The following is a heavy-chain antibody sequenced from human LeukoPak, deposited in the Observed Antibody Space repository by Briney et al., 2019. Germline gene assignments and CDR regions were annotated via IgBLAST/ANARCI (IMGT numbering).Heavy chain of an antibody. Sequence: GGALRLSCAASGFTFSSYAMSWVRQAPGKGLEWVSAIRDSGGSTHYADSVKGRFTTSRDNSKNTLFLQMNSLRAEDTAIYYCAKYGPQDSGSSHFDYWGQGALVTVSS. J-gene: IGHJ4*02. V-gene: IGHV3-23*01. CDR2: IRDSGGST. D-gene: IGHD1-26*01. CDR1: GFTFSSYA. CDR3: AKYGPQDSGSSHFDY.